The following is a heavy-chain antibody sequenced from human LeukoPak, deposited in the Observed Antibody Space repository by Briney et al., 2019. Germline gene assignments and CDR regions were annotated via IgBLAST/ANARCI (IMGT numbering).Heavy chain of an antibody. CDR3: AKDRSVVPAASDY. CDR1: GFTFSSYA. J-gene: IGHJ4*02. Sequence: GGSLRLSCAASGFTFSSYAMHWVRQAPGKGLEWVAVISYDGSNKYYADSVKGRFTISRDNSKNTLYLQMNSLRAEDTAVYYCAKDRSVVPAASDYWGQGTLVTVSS. CDR2: ISYDGSNK. V-gene: IGHV3-30-3*01. D-gene: IGHD2-2*01.